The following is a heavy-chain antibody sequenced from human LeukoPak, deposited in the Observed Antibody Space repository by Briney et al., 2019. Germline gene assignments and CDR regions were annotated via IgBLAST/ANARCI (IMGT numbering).Heavy chain of an antibody. Sequence: GGSLRLSCAASGFTFSSYGMHWVRQAPGKGLEWVAVIWYDGSNKYYADSVKGRFTMSRDNSKNTLYLQMNSLRAEDTAVYYCAKDWGGYGDYLGALDFWGQGTLVTVSS. CDR3: AKDWGGYGDYLGALDF. CDR1: GFTFSSYG. CDR2: IWYDGSNK. J-gene: IGHJ4*02. D-gene: IGHD4-17*01. V-gene: IGHV3-33*06.